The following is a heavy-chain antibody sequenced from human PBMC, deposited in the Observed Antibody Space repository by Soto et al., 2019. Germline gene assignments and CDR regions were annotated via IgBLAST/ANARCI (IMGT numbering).Heavy chain of an antibody. D-gene: IGHD3-3*01. J-gene: IGHJ6*02. CDR1: GFTFSNYW. Sequence: PGGSLRLSCAASGFTFSNYWMSWGRQAPGKGLEWVATTKQDGSAKYYVDSVKGRFTISRDNAENSLYLQMDSLRDEDTATYYCARLYYDYVWGQGTTVTVSS. V-gene: IGHV3-7*01. CDR2: TKQDGSAK. CDR3: ARLYYDYV.